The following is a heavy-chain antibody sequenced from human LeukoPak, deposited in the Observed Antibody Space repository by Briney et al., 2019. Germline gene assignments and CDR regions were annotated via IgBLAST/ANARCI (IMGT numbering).Heavy chain of an antibody. CDR1: GFAFSTSA. CDR3: IRSLSSSSDY. D-gene: IGHD6-13*01. J-gene: IGHJ4*02. Sequence: GGSLTLSCPPSGFAFSTSAIHWARQPSGKGLGWVGRIRTQPNSYATAYGASVKGRFIISRDDSENTAYLQMNSLKTEDTAVYYCIRSLSSSSDYWGQGTLVTVSS. V-gene: IGHV3-73*01. CDR2: IRTQPNSYAT.